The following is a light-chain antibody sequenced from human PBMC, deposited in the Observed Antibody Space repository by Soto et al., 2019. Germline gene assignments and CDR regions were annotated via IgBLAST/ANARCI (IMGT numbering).Light chain of an antibody. J-gene: IGLJ1*01. V-gene: IGLV2-14*01. CDR3: SSYTSTTTRV. CDR2: EVN. CDR1: SSDVGGYKF. Sequence: QSALTQPASVSASPGQSITISCTGTSSDVGGYKFVSWYQHHPGKAPKLMIYEVNNRPSGVSNRFSGSKSGNTATLTISGLQAEDEADYYCSSYTSTTTRVFGTGTKVTVL.